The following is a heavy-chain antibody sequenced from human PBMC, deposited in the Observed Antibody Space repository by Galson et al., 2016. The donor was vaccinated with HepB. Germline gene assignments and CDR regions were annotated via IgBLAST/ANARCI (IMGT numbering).Heavy chain of an antibody. CDR3: AKDITLDYSNYRGSYYYYYMDV. J-gene: IGHJ6*03. CDR2: ISAYNGKT. V-gene: IGHV1-18*01. D-gene: IGHD4-11*01. CDR1: GYTFINYG. Sequence: SVKVSCKASGYTFINYGISWVRQAPGLGLEWMGWISAYNGKTNYAQKFKGRVTMTTDTSTSTAYMELRSLRSDDTALYYCAKDITLDYSNYRGSYYYYYMDVWGKGTTVTVSS.